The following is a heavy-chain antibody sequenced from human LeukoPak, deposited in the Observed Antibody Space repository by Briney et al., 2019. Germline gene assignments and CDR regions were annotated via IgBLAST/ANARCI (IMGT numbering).Heavy chain of an antibody. Sequence: GGSLRLSCAASGFTFSSYEMNWVRQAPGKGLEWVSYISSSGSTIYYADSVKGRFTISRDNAKNSLYLQMNSLKTEDTAVYYCTRHGGVGATDYWGQGTLVTVSS. V-gene: IGHV3-48*03. J-gene: IGHJ4*02. D-gene: IGHD1-26*01. CDR3: TRHGGVGATDY. CDR1: GFTFSSYE. CDR2: ISSSGSTI.